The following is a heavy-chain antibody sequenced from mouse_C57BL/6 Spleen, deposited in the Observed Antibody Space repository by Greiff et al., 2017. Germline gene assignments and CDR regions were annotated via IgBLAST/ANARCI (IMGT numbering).Heavy chain of an antibody. CDR1: GYTFTSYW. CDR3: ARFGRLPRLDD. CDR2: IYPGSGST. J-gene: IGHJ2*01. Sequence: QVQLKQPGAELVKPGASVKMSCKASGYTFTSYWITWVKQRPGQGLEWIGDIYPGSGSTNYNEKFKSKSTLTVDTSSSTAYMQLSSLTSEDSAVYCCARFGRLPRLDDWGPGTTLTVSS. V-gene: IGHV1-55*01. D-gene: IGHD1-1*01.